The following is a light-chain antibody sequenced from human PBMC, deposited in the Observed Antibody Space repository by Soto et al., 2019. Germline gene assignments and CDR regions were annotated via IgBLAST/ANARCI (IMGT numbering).Light chain of an antibody. CDR2: GAS. V-gene: IGKV3-15*01. CDR1: QSVSSN. CDR3: QQYNNWPPLT. J-gene: IGKJ4*01. Sequence: EIELTQSPASLSVSPGERATLSCRASQSVSSNLAWYQQKPGQAPRLLIYGASTRATDIPARFSGTGPGTEFTLTISGLQSEDFAIYYCQQYNNWPPLTFGGGTKVEIK.